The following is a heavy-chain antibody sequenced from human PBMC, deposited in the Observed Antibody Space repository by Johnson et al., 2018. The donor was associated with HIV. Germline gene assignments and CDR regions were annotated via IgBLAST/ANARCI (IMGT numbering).Heavy chain of an antibody. Sequence: QVQLVESGGGVVQPGRSLRLSCAASGFTFSSYGMHWVRQAPGKGLEWVAVISYDGSNKYYADSVKGRFTLSRDNSKNTLYLTMNSLRAEDTAVYYCAKGGLDCSSTSCPHVGPGIAAASVDAFDIWGQGTMVTVSS. CDR2: ISYDGSNK. CDR3: AKGGLDCSSTSCPHVGPGIAAASVDAFDI. J-gene: IGHJ3*02. V-gene: IGHV3-30*18. D-gene: IGHD2-2*01. CDR1: GFTFSSYG.